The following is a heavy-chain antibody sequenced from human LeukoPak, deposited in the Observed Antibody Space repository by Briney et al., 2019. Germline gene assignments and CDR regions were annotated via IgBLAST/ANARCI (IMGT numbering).Heavy chain of an antibody. CDR1: GGSISSYY. Sequence: SETLSLTCTVSGGSISSYYWGWIRQPAGKGLEWIGRIYTSGSTNYNPSLKSRLTMSVDTSKNQFSLKLSSVTAADTAVYYCASEWLGYDSSGYYFWGQGTLVTVSS. V-gene: IGHV4-4*07. CDR3: ASEWLGYDSSGYYF. D-gene: IGHD3-22*01. CDR2: IYTSGST. J-gene: IGHJ4*02.